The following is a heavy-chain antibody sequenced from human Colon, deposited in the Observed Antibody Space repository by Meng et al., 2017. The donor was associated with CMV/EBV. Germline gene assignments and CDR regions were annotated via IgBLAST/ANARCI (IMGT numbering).Heavy chain of an antibody. D-gene: IGHD5-18*01. CDR3: AREYSSFDY. J-gene: IGHJ4*02. V-gene: IGHV4-59*01. CDR1: GGSISSFY. CDR2: ISYSGTT. Sequence: SETLSLTCTVSGGSISSFYWHWIRQSPGKGLGWIGYISYSGTTNYNPSLKSRVTISQDTSKNQFSLKLTSVTPADTAVYYCAREYSSFDYWGQGTLVTVSS.